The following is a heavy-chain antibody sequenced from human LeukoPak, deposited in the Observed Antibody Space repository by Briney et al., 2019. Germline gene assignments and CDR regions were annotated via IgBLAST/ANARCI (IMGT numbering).Heavy chain of an antibody. CDR1: GFTFSTYT. V-gene: IGHV3-48*01. J-gene: IGHJ3*02. CDR3: ARKSNYHDALDI. Sequence: GGSLRLSSAASGFTFSTYTMNWVRQSPGKGLEWVSHISSSSSTIYYADSVKGRFTISRDNAKNSLYLQMNGLRAEDTAVYYCARKSNYHDALDIWGQGTMVTVSS. CDR2: ISSSSSTI. D-gene: IGHD3-10*01.